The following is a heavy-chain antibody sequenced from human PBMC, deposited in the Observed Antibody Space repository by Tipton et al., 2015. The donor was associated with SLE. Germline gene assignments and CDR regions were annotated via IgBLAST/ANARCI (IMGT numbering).Heavy chain of an antibody. Sequence: TLSLTCTVSGGSISTNTYFWGWIRQPPGKGLEWIGSIYYSGSTYYNPSLKSRVTISVDTSKNQFSLKLSSVTAADTAVYYCARGRFSPDYWGQGTLVTVSS. CDR3: ARGRFSPDY. CDR1: GGSISTNTYF. J-gene: IGHJ4*02. V-gene: IGHV4-39*07. CDR2: IYYSGST. D-gene: IGHD3-3*01.